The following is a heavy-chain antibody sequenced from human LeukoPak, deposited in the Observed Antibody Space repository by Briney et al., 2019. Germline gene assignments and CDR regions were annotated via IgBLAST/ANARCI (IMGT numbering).Heavy chain of an antibody. V-gene: IGHV4-59*08. CDR3: ARRLDSSGYPLDY. D-gene: IGHD3-22*01. J-gene: IGHJ4*02. CDR2: IYYSGST. Sequence: PSETLSLTCTVSGGSISHYYWSWIRQPPGKGLEWIGYIYYSGSTNYNPSLTSRVTISVDTSKNHFSLKLTSVTAADAAVYYCARRLDSSGYPLDYWGQGTLVTVSS. CDR1: GGSISHYY.